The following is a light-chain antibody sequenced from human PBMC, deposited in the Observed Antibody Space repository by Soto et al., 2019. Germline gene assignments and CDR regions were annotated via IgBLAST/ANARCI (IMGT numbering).Light chain of an antibody. Sequence: QSALTQPRSVSGSPGQSVTISCTGTSSDVGGYNYVSWYQQHPGKAPKVMIYNVSERPSGVPDRFSGSKSGNSASLTISGLQAEDEADYYCCSHAGSYSYVFGTGTKVTVL. CDR3: CSHAGSYSYV. J-gene: IGLJ1*01. CDR2: NVS. CDR1: SSDVGGYNY. V-gene: IGLV2-11*01.